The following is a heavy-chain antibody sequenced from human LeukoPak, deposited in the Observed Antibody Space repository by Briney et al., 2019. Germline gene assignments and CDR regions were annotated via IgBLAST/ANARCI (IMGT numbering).Heavy chain of an antibody. CDR3: ARAAYTYYYDSSGYGRACYYYYMDV. J-gene: IGHJ6*03. V-gene: IGHV4-34*01. CDR1: GGSFSGYY. CDR2: INHSGST. Sequence: PSETLSLTCAVYGGSFSGYYWSWIRQPPGKGLEWIGEINHSGSTNYNPSLKSRVTISVDTSKNQFSLKLSPVTAADTAVYYCARAAYTYYYDSSGYGRACYYYYMDVWGKGTTVTVSS. D-gene: IGHD3-22*01.